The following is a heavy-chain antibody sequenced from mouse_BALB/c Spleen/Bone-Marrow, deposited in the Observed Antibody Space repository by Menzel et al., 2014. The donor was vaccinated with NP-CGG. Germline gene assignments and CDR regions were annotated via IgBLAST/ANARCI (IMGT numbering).Heavy chain of an antibody. J-gene: IGHJ3*01. Sequence: VQLKASGGGLVQPGGSIKLSCVASGFTFSNYWMNWVRQFPEKGLEWVAEIRLKSNNYATHYAESVKGRFTISRDDSKSSVYLQMNDLRAEDTGIYYCTTGFAYWGQGTLVTVSA. CDR2: IRLKSNNYAT. V-gene: IGHV6-6*02. CDR1: GFTFSNYW. CDR3: TTGFAY.